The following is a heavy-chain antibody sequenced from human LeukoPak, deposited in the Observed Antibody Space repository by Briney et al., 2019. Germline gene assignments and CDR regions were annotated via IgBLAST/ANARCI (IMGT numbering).Heavy chain of an antibody. J-gene: IGHJ4*02. CDR1: GGSISSYY. CDR2: IYYSGST. V-gene: IGHV4-59*05. D-gene: IGHD4-23*01. CDR3: ARQTTVVTPPIY. Sequence: SETLSLTCTVSGGSISSYYWSWIRQPPGKGLEWIGSIYYSGSTYYNPSLKSRVTISVDTSKNQFSLKLSSVTAADTAVYYCARQTTVVTPPIYWGQGTLVTVSS.